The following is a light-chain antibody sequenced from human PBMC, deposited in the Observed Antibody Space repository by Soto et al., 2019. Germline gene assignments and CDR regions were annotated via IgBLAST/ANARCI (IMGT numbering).Light chain of an antibody. CDR2: DVT. V-gene: IGLV2-14*03. CDR1: SSDVGGYNY. CDR3: SSYTTTSAVA. J-gene: IGLJ2*01. Sequence: QSALTQPASVSGSPGQWITISCPGTSSDVGGYNYVSWYQQHPGKAPKLMIYDVTNRPSGVSYRFSGSKSGNTASLTISGLQAEDEADYYCSSYTTTSAVAFGGGTQLNVL.